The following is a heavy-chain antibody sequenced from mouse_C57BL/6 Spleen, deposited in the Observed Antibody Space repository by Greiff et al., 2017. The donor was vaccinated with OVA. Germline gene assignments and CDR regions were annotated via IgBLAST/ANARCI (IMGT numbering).Heavy chain of an antibody. D-gene: IGHD2-4*01. Sequence: VQLQQSGPELVKPGASVKISCKASGYSFTGYYMNWVKQSPEKSLEWIGEINPSTGGTTYNQKFKAKATLTVDKSSSTAYMQLKSLTSEDSAVYYCAMGVWDYDDYYAMDYWGQGTSVTVSS. J-gene: IGHJ4*01. CDR1: GYSFTGYY. V-gene: IGHV1-42*01. CDR2: INPSTGGT. CDR3: AMGVWDYDDYYAMDY.